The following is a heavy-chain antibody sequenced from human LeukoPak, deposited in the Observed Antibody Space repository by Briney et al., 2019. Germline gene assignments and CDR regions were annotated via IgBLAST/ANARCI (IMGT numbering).Heavy chain of an antibody. CDR1: GFTFSSYG. CDR3: TRLASDIAVVVAFDY. CDR2: ISGSGGST. D-gene: IGHD2-15*01. Sequence: GGTLRLSCAASGFTFSSYGMSWVRQAPGKGLEWVSAISGSGGSTYYADSVKGRFTISRDDSKKTTYLEMNSLKTEDTAIYYCTRLASDIAVVVAFDYWGQGTPVTVSS. V-gene: IGHV3-23*01. J-gene: IGHJ4*02.